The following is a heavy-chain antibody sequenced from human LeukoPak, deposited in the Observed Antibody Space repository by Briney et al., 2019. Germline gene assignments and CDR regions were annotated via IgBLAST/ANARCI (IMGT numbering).Heavy chain of an antibody. CDR1: GGTFSSYA. CDR2: IIPIFGTA. D-gene: IGHD3-22*01. V-gene: IGHV1-69*05. CDR3: ARGRVPGTMIVVVRNYYMDV. Sequence: SVKVSCKASGGTFSSYAISWVLQAPGQGLEWMGGIIPIFGTANYAQKFQGRVTITTDESSSTAYMELSSLRSEDTAVYYCARGRVPGTMIVVVRNYYMDVWGKGTTVTVSS. J-gene: IGHJ6*03.